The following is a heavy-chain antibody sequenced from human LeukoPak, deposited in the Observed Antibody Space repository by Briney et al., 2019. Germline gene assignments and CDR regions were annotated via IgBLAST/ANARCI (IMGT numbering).Heavy chain of an antibody. Sequence: ASVKVSCTASGYTFTGYYMHWVRQAPGQGLEWMGWINPNSGGTNYAQKFQGWVTMTRDTSISTAYMELSRLRSDDTAVYYCARGRKYSGSYYSFDYWGQGTLVTVSS. CDR2: INPNSGGT. CDR1: GYTFTGYY. J-gene: IGHJ4*02. CDR3: ARGRKYSGSYYSFDY. V-gene: IGHV1-2*04. D-gene: IGHD1-26*01.